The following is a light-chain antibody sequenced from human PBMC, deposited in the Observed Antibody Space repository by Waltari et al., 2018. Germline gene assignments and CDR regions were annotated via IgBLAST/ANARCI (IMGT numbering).Light chain of an antibody. CDR3: YSCGGSDTFQG. Sequence: QSAVTQPRSVSGSSGQSVTISCTGTSSDVGYYFYVSWYQPPPGKALKLLFHDVNRHPSECPDRFSGFKSGYPDSLTISVLQAEDHADYYCYSCGGSDTFQGLGAGAKV. J-gene: IGLJ1*01. V-gene: IGLV2-11*01. CDR2: DVN. CDR1: SSDVGYYFY.